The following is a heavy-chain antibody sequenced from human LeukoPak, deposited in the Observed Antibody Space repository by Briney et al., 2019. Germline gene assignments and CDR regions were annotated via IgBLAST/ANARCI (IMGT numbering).Heavy chain of an antibody. D-gene: IGHD5-12*01. J-gene: IGHJ4*02. CDR3: AKGSGYDTDFDY. CDR1: GFTFSSYS. CDR2: ISDSGDNT. Sequence: GGSLRLSCAASGFTFSSYSMSWVRQAPGKGLEWVSGISDSGDNTYYADSVKGRFTISRDNAKNTLYLQMNSLRAEDTAVYLCAKGSGYDTDFDYWGQGTLVSVSS. V-gene: IGHV3-23*01.